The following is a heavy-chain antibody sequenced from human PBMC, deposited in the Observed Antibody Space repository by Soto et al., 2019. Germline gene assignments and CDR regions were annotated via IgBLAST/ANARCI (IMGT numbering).Heavy chain of an antibody. V-gene: IGHV4-39*01. D-gene: IGHD3-10*01. CDR2: LFYGGTT. CDR1: GGSISGYY. J-gene: IGHJ4*02. Sequence: QVQLQESGPGLVKPSETLSLTCTVSGGSISGYYWTWIRQPPGKGLEWVGSLFYGGTTDYNPSLKSRLTMSLDTSKNHFSLKLRSVTAADTAVYSCARHRGPAPVYWGQGTLVTASS. CDR3: ARHRGPAPVY.